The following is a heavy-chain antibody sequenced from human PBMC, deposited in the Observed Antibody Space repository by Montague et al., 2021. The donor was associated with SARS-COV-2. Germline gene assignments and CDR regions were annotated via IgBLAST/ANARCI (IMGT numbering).Heavy chain of an antibody. CDR3: ITMIVVAEDYFDY. CDR1: GFTFSSYW. Sequence: SLSLSCAASGFTFSSYWMHWVRQAPGKGLVRVSRINSDGSSTSYADSVKGRFTISRDNAKNTLYLQMNSLRAEDTAVYYCITMIVVAEDYFDYWGQGTLVTVSS. CDR2: INSDGSST. J-gene: IGHJ4*02. V-gene: IGHV3-74*01. D-gene: IGHD3-22*01.